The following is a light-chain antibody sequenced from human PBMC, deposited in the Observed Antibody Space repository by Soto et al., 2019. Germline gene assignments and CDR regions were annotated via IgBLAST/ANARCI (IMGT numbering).Light chain of an antibody. CDR2: GAS. CDR1: QSVSGN. CDR3: QQFNTWPRT. V-gene: IGKV3-15*01. J-gene: IGKJ1*01. Sequence: IVMTQSPATVSASPGERVALSCRASQSVSGNVAWYHQKPGQPPRLLVYGASTTATDIPARFFGSGSETEFTLTITRLQSEDFGTYYCQQFNTWPRTFGQGTKWISN.